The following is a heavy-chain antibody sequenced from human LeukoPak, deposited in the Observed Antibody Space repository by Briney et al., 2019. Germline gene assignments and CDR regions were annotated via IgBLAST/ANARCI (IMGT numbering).Heavy chain of an antibody. Sequence: PGGSLRLSCAASGFTFSSYAMHWVRQAPGKGLEWVAVISYDGSNKYYADSVKGRFTISRDNSKNTLYLQMNSLRAEDTAVYYCAKDLGSVWGPDYWGQGTLVTVSS. J-gene: IGHJ4*02. CDR2: ISYDGSNK. D-gene: IGHD3-16*01. CDR1: GFTFSSYA. V-gene: IGHV3-30-3*01. CDR3: AKDLGSVWGPDY.